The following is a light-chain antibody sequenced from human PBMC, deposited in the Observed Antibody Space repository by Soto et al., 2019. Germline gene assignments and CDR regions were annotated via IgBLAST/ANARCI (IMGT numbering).Light chain of an antibody. J-gene: IGLJ3*02. Sequence: QSVLTQPPSASGTPGQRVTISCSGSSSNIGSNFVYWYQQHPGTAPKLIIYEVRNRPSGISSRFSGSRSGNTASLTISGLQSEDEGDYYCSAYTARSTLVFGGGTKLTVL. V-gene: IGLV2-14*01. CDR2: EVR. CDR1: SSNIGSNF. CDR3: SAYTARSTLV.